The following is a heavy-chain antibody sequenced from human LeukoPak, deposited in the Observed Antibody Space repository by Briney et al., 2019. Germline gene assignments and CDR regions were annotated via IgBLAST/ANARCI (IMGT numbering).Heavy chain of an antibody. CDR1: GGSISSSSYY. CDR2: IYYSGST. Sequence: PSETLSLTCTVSGGSISSSSYYWGRIRQSPGKGLEWIGSIYYSGSTYYNPSLKSRVTISVDKSKNQFSLKLSSVTAADTAVYYCARVELGINWFDPWGQGTLVTVSS. CDR3: ARVELGINWFDP. D-gene: IGHD5-24*01. J-gene: IGHJ5*02. V-gene: IGHV4-39*07.